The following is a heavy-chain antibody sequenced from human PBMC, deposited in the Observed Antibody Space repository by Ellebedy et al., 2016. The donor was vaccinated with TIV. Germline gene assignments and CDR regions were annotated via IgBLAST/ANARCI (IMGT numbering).Heavy chain of an antibody. CDR3: AKDSGSSH. CDR1: GISFVTSA. Sequence: GESLKISXATSGISFVTSAMHWVRQAPGKGLEWVTAISYDGDNKYYADSVKGRFTISRDNSKNTLYPQMNSLRAEDTAVYYCAKDSGSSHWGQGTLVTVSS. V-gene: IGHV3-30-3*01. J-gene: IGHJ4*02. D-gene: IGHD1-26*01. CDR2: ISYDGDNK.